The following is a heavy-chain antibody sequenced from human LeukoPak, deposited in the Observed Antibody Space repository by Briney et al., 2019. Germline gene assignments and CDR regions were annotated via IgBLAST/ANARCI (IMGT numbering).Heavy chain of an antibody. CDR3: ARGGGGLWFGEFINGMDV. J-gene: IGHJ6*04. CDR1: GGSISSYY. V-gene: IGHV4-59*01. CDR2: IYYSGST. D-gene: IGHD3-10*01. Sequence: SETLSLTCTVSGGSISSYYWSWIRQPPGKGLEWIGYIYYSGSTNYNPSLKSRVTISVDTSKNQFSLKLSSVTAADTAVYYCARGGGGLWFGEFINGMDVWGKGTTVTVSS.